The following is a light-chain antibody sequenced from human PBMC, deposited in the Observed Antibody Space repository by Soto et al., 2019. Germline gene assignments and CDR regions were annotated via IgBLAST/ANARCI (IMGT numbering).Light chain of an antibody. CDR2: AAS. CDR3: QQFNDYPIT. V-gene: IGKV1-9*01. CDR1: QGISNY. J-gene: IGKJ5*01. Sequence: DIQLTQSPSFLSASVGDRVTISCRASQGISNYLGWYQQKPGKAPKLVINAASTLQSGVPSRFSGSGSGTEFTLTLSSLQPEDFATYYCQQFNDYPITFGQGTRLEIK.